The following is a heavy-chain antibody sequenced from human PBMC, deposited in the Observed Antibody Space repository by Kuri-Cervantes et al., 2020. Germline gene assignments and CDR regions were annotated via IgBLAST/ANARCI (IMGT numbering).Heavy chain of an antibody. CDR1: GFTFDDYA. Sequence: SLKISCAASGFTFDDYAMHWVRQAPGKGLEWVSGISWNSGSIGYADSVKGRFTISRDNAKNSLYLQMNNLRAEDTAIYYCARGVCAGCGFEIWGQGTMFTVSS. D-gene: IGHD2-21*01. CDR3: ARGVCAGCGFEI. V-gene: IGHV3-9*01. J-gene: IGHJ3*02. CDR2: ISWNSGSI.